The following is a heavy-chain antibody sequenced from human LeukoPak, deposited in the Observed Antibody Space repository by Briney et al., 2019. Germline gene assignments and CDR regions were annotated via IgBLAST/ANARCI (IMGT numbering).Heavy chain of an antibody. CDR3: VGYYEPSPNAFDI. CDR1: GFTFSSYG. CDR2: IWYDGSNK. D-gene: IGHD1-26*01. Sequence: GGSLRLSCAASGFTFSSYGMHWVRQAPGKGLEWVAVIWYDGSNKYYADSVKGRFTISRDNSKNTLYLQMNSLRAEDTAVYYCVGYYEPSPNAFDIWGQGTMVTVSS. V-gene: IGHV3-33*01. J-gene: IGHJ3*02.